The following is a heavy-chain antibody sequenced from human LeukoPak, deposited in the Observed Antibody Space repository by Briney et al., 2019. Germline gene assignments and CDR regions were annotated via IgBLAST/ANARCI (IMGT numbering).Heavy chain of an antibody. CDR1: GYTFTSYG. J-gene: IGHJ6*03. Sequence: GASVKVSCKASGYTFTSYGISWVRQAPGQGLEWMGWISAYNGNTNYAQKLQGRVTMTTDTSTSTAYMELRSLRSDDTAVYYCARERYDSSGYYGGLQYLYYYYMDVWGKGTTVTVSS. D-gene: IGHD3-22*01. CDR2: ISAYNGNT. V-gene: IGHV1-18*01. CDR3: ARERYDSSGYYGGLQYLYYYYMDV.